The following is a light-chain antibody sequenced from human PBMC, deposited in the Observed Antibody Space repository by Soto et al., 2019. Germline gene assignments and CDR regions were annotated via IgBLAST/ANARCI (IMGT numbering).Light chain of an antibody. V-gene: IGKV3-15*01. Sequence: EIVLTQSPVTLSVSPGERATLSCRASQSVGSNLAWYQQKPGQAPRLLIYGASTRATGVPARFSGGGSGTEFTLTISSLQSEDFAVYYCQQYRTFGQGTKVEIK. CDR2: GAS. CDR3: QQYRT. CDR1: QSVGSN. J-gene: IGKJ1*01.